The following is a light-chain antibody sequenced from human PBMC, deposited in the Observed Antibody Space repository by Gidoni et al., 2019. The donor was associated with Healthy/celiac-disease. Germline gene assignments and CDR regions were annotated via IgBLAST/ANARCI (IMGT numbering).Light chain of an antibody. CDR1: QSVSSN. J-gene: IGKJ5*01. V-gene: IGKV3-15*01. CDR3: QQYNNWPPVT. CDR2: GAS. Sequence: EIVLTQSPATLSVSPGERATLSCRASQSVSSNLAWYQQKPGQAPRLLTYGASTRATGIPARFSGSGSGTEFTLTISSLQSEDFAVYYCQQYNNWPPVTFGQGTRLEIK.